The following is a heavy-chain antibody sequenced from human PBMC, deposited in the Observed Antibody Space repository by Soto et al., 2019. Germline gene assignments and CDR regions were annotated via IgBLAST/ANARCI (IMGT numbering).Heavy chain of an antibody. V-gene: IGHV3-30*18. Sequence: QVQLVESGGGVVQPGRSLRLSCAASGFTSSSYGMHWVRPAPGKGLEWVAVISYDGSNKYYADSVKGRFTISRDNSKNTLYLQMNSLRAEDTAVYYCAKDHWELLMYYFDYWGQGTLVTVSS. D-gene: IGHD1-26*01. CDR3: AKDHWELLMYYFDY. J-gene: IGHJ4*02. CDR1: GFTSSSYG. CDR2: ISYDGSNK.